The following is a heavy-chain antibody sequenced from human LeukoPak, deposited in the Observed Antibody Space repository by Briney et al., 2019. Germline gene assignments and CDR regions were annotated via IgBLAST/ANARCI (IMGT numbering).Heavy chain of an antibody. CDR1: GFTFSSYS. D-gene: IGHD2-21*01. CDR3: ARDLVVVIATMRMSWFDP. Sequence: GGSLRLSCAASGFTFSSYSMNWDRQAPGKGLEWVSYISSSSSTIYYADSVKGRFTISRDNAKNSLYLQMNSLRAEDTAVYYCARDLVVVIATMRMSWFDPWGQGTLVTVSS. CDR2: ISSSSSTI. V-gene: IGHV3-48*01. J-gene: IGHJ5*02.